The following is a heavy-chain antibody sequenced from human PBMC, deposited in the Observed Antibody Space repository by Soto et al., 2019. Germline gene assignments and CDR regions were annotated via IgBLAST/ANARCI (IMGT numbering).Heavy chain of an antibody. CDR3: ARGDFGEGYYSDY. D-gene: IGHD3-10*01. CDR1: GGSISSGGYY. CDR2: IYYSGST. Sequence: SETLSLTCTVSGGSISSGGYYWSWIRQHPGKGLEWIGYIYYSGSTYYNPSLKSRVTISVDTSKNQFSLKLSSVTAADTAVYYCARGDFGEGYYSDYWGQGTLVTVSS. J-gene: IGHJ4*02. V-gene: IGHV4-31*03.